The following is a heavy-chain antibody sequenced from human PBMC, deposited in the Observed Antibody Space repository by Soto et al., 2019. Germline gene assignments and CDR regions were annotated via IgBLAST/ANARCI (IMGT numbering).Heavy chain of an antibody. CDR2: MDPNSGNT. V-gene: IGHV1-8*01. Sequence: ASVKVSWKASGYTFTSYDINWVRQATGQGLEGMGWMDPNSGNTGYAQKFQGRVTMTRNTSISTAYMELSSLRSEDTAVYYCARGPMHYDFWSGYYPQRPADAFDIWG. CDR3: ARGPMHYDFWSGYYPQRPADAFDI. J-gene: IGHJ3*02. D-gene: IGHD3-3*01. CDR1: GYTFTSYD.